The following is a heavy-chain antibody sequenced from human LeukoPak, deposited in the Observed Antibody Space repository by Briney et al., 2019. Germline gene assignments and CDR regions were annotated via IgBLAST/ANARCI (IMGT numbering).Heavy chain of an antibody. D-gene: IGHD6-6*01. Sequence: SETLSLTRTVSGGSISSSSYYWGWIRQPPGKGLEWIGSIYYSRSTYYNPSHKSRVTISVDTPKNQFSQKLSSVTAAHTDVYYCARVYSSSSGNPYYYYYYMDVWGKGTTVTVSS. J-gene: IGHJ6*03. V-gene: IGHV4-39*07. CDR3: ARVYSSSSGNPYYYYYYMDV. CDR1: GGSISSSSYY. CDR2: IYYSRST.